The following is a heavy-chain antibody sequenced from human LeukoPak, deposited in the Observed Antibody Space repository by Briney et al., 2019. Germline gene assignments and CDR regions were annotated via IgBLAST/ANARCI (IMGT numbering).Heavy chain of an antibody. D-gene: IGHD7-27*01. CDR3: AKDAGTWGYGYYFDY. Sequence: GGSLRLSCAASGFTVSSNYMNWVRQAPGKGLEWVSIMYSGGSTYFADSVKGRFTISRDNSKNTLYLEMDSLRAEDTAVYYCAKDAGTWGYGYYFDYWGQGTLVTVSS. CDR1: GFTVSSNY. J-gene: IGHJ4*02. V-gene: IGHV3-66*02. CDR2: MYSGGST.